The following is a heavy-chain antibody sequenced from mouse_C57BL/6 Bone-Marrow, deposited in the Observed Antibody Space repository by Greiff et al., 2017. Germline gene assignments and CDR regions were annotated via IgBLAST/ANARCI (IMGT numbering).Heavy chain of an antibody. Sequence: EVQLQESGGGLVQPGGSLKLSCAASGFNLSDAWMDWVRQSPEKGLEWVAEIRNKANNLATYYAESVKGRFTISRDDSKSSFYLQLNSLRAEDTGIDYCTRSEGYYDYWGQGTTLTVSS. CDR3: TRSEGYYDY. J-gene: IGHJ2*01. CDR2: IRNKANNLAT. V-gene: IGHV6-6*01. CDR1: GFNLSDAW.